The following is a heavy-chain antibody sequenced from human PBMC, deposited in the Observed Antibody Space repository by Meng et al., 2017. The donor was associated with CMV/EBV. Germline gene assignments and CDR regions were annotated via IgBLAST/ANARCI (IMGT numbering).Heavy chain of an antibody. D-gene: IGHD3-16*01. J-gene: IGHJ6*02. CDR3: ARVRGILGSGYYYYYYGMDV. Sequence: GSLRLSCTASGGSVSSGSYYWSWIRQPPGKGLEWIGYIYYSGSTNYNPSLKSRVTISVDTSKNQFSLKLSSVTAADTAVYYCARVRGILGSGYYYYYYGMDVWGQGTTVTVSS. CDR1: GGSVSSGSYY. V-gene: IGHV4-61*01. CDR2: IYYSGST.